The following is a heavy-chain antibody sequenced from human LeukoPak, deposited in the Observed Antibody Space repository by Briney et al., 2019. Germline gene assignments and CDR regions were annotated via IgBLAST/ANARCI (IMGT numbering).Heavy chain of an antibody. CDR1: GGSVSSHY. D-gene: IGHD6-19*01. CDR3: ARVTSGWLAFFDS. V-gene: IGHV4-4*07. Sequence: SETLSLMCTLSGGSVSSHYWTWTRQSAGRGLEWVGRMYFSGTTHYNPSLKSRVTLSLDTFKKQFSLNLTSVTAADTAVYFCARVTSGWLAFFDSWGQGALVTVSS. CDR2: MYFSGTT. J-gene: IGHJ4*02.